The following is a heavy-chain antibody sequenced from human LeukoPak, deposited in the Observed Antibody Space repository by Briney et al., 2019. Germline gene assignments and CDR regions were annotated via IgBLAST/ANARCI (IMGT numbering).Heavy chain of an antibody. CDR3: ARDVYYYDSSSYYYFDY. D-gene: IGHD3-22*01. Sequence: NPSETLSLTCTVSGGPISSYYWSWIRQPAGKGLEWIGRIHTSGSINYNPSLKSRVTMSVDTSKNQFSLKLSSVTAADTAVYYCARDVYYYDSSSYYYFDYWGQGTLVTVSS. CDR2: IHTSGSI. J-gene: IGHJ4*02. CDR1: GGPISSYY. V-gene: IGHV4-4*07.